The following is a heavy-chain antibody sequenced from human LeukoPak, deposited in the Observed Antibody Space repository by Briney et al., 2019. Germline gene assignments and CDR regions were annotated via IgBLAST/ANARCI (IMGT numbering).Heavy chain of an antibody. V-gene: IGHV3-23*01. D-gene: IGHD3-9*01. CDR3: AKDRLLAGWGNILTGYFDY. Sequence: PGGSLRLSCAASGFTFSSYAMSWVRQAPGKGLEWVSAISGSGGSTHYADSVKGRFTISRDNSKSTLYLQMNSLRAEDTAVYYCAKDRLLAGWGNILTGYFDYWGQGTLVTVSS. CDR2: ISGSGGST. CDR1: GFTFSSYA. J-gene: IGHJ4*02.